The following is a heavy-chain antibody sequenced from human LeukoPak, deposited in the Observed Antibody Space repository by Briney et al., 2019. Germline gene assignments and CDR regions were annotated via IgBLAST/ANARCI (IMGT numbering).Heavy chain of an antibody. CDR3: ARAVKYFYDSSGPHLDY. V-gene: IGHV3-11*01. CDR2: ISNTGSTT. D-gene: IGHD3-22*01. J-gene: IGHJ4*02. Sequence: GGSLRLSCAASGFTLSDYYMSWIRQAPGKGLECVSYISNTGSTTHYADSVKGRFTVSRDNAKNSLYLQMNSLRAEDTAVYYCARAVKYFYDSSGPHLDYWGQGTLIAVSS. CDR1: GFTLSDYY.